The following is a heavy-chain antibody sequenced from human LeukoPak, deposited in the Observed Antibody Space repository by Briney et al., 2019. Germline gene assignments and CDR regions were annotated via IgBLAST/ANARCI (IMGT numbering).Heavy chain of an antibody. D-gene: IGHD1-14*01. V-gene: IGHV4-30-4*01. CDR3: ARGTRLLNYYYYYGMDV. CDR2: IYYSGST. J-gene: IGHJ6*02. CDR1: GGSISSGDYY. Sequence: ASETLSLTCTVSGGSISSGDYYWSWIRQPPGKGLEWIGYIYYSGSTYYNPSLKSRVTISVDTSRNQFSLKLSSVTAADTAVYYCARGTRLLNYYYYYGMDVWGQGTTVTVSS.